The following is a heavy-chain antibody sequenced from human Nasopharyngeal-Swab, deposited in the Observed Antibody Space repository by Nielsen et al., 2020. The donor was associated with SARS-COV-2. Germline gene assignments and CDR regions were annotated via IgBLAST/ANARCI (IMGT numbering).Heavy chain of an antibody. V-gene: IGHV3-23*03. CDR3: AKGLSGYCSGGSCYPDY. D-gene: IGHD2-15*01. CDR2: IYSGGSST. J-gene: IGHJ4*02. CDR1: GSTFSSYG. Sequence: GGSLRLSCAASGSTFSSYGMCWVRQAPGKGLEWVSAIYSGGSSTYYADSVKGRFTISRDNSKNTLYLQMNSLRAEDTAVYYCAKGLSGYCSGGSCYPDYWGQGTLVTVSS.